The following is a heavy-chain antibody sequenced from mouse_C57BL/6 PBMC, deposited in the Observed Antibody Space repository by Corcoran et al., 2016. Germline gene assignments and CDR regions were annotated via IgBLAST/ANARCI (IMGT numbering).Heavy chain of an antibody. D-gene: IGHD1-1*01. CDR1: GYTFTDYY. Sequence: EVQLQQSGPELVKPGASVKISCKASGYTFTDYYMNWVKQSHGKSLEWIGDINPNNGGTSYNQKFKGKATLTVDKSSSTAYMELRSLTSEDSAVYYCARGTTVVANSYFDYWGQGTTLTVSS. J-gene: IGHJ2*01. V-gene: IGHV1-26*01. CDR2: INPNNGGT. CDR3: ARGTTVVANSYFDY.